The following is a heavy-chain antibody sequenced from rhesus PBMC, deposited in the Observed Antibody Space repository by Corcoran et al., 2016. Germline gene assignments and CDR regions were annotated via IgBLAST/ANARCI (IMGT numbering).Heavy chain of an antibody. Sequence: QVQLQASGPGLVKPSETLSLTCAVSGGSISSGYYYWSWIRPPPGKGLEWIGYITYSVITSYHPSLKTRVTISRHTSRNPFSLQLSSVTAADTAVYYCARDWETGRNYCGQGVLVTVSS. CDR1: GGSISSGYYY. J-gene: IGHJ4*01. V-gene: IGHV4-122*02. CDR2: ITYSVIT. CDR3: ARDWETGRNY. D-gene: IGHD1-26*01.